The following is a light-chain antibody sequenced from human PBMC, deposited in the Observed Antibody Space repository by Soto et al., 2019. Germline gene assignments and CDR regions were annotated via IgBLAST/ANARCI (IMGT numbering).Light chain of an antibody. CDR2: DAS. J-gene: IGKJ2*01. V-gene: IGKV3-11*01. CDR1: QSVSNY. Sequence: EIVLTQSPATLSLSPGEGATLSCRASQSVSNYIAWYQQKPGQAPRVLIYDASNRAAGVPARFSGSGSGTDFTLTISSLEPKDFAVYYCQQRSSWYSFGQGTKLEIK. CDR3: QQRSSWYS.